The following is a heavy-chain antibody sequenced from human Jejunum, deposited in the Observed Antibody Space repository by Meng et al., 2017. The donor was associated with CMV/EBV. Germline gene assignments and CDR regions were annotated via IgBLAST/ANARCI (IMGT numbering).Heavy chain of an antibody. CDR1: GFSFRRDW. Sequence: AAAGFSFRRDWVNWGGEARGKGLGWVANIKQDGSEKYYVDSVKGRFTISRDNDKNSLYLQMNSLRAEDTAVYYCARGDYDFWGGYWGQGTLVTVSS. V-gene: IGHV3-7*01. J-gene: IGHJ4*02. D-gene: IGHD3-3*01. CDR2: IKQDGSEK. CDR3: ARGDYDFWGGY.